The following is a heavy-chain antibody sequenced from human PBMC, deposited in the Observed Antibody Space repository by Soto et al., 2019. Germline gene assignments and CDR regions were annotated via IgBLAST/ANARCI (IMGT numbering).Heavy chain of an antibody. D-gene: IGHD3-22*01. CDR2: IIPIFGTV. V-gene: IGHV1-69*12. CDR3: ATGGERDYYDHSGWR. CDR1: GGTFSNYA. Sequence: QVQLVQSGAEVKKPGSSVKVSCKASGGTFSNYALDWVRQAPGQGLEWMEGIIPIFGTVRHAQNFQGRVTITADESTATAYMELSSLRYEDTAMHYCATGGERDYYDHSGWRWGQGTLVTVSS. J-gene: IGHJ1*01.